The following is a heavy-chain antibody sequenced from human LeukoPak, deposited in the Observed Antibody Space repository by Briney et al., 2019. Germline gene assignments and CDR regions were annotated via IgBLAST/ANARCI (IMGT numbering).Heavy chain of an antibody. D-gene: IGHD6-13*01. J-gene: IGHJ6*03. CDR2: INHSGSI. Sequence: SETLSLTCAVYGGSFSSYYWSWIRQPPGKGLEWIGEINHSGSINYNPSLKSRVTISLDTSKNQFSLKLSSVTAADTAVYYCARDTSSSWYYYYYYMDVWGKGTTVTVSS. CDR1: GGSFSSYY. V-gene: IGHV4-34*01. CDR3: ARDTSSSWYYYYYYMDV.